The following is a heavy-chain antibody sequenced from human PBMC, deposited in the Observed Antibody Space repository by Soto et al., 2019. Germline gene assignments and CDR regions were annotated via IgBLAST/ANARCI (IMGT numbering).Heavy chain of an antibody. D-gene: IGHD3-22*01. Sequence: QVHRVQSGPEVKKPGASVKVSCRASGYTFSTYGITWVRQAPGQGLEWVGWIAAYNGNTQYGQKFRGRVTMTTDTSPRTAYMELRSLRSDDTAVYYCARDYDVWAFDIWGQGTGVNVSS. CDR3: ARDYDVWAFDI. CDR1: GYTFSTYG. J-gene: IGHJ3*02. V-gene: IGHV1-18*01. CDR2: IAAYNGNT.